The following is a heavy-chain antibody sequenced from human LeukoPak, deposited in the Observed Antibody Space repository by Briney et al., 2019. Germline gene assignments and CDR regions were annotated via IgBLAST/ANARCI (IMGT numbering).Heavy chain of an antibody. V-gene: IGHV4-30-4*01. D-gene: IGHD5-24*01. Sequence: SQTLSLTCTVSGGSISSGDYYWSWLRQPPGQGLEWIGYIYYSGSTYYNPSLKSRVTISVDTSKNQFSLKLSSVTAADTAVYYCAATIAHDAFDIWGQGTMVTVSS. CDR3: AATIAHDAFDI. J-gene: IGHJ3*02. CDR1: GGSISSGDYY. CDR2: IYYSGST.